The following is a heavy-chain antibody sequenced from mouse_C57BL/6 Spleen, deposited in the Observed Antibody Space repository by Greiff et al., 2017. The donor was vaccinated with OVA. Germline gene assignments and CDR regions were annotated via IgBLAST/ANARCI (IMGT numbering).Heavy chain of an antibody. D-gene: IGHD2-14*01. CDR2: IYPGDGDT. V-gene: IGHV1-82*01. CDR3: ARVIGGYYCDY. Sequence: QVHVKQSGPELVKPGASVQISCKASGYAFSSSWMNWVKQRPGKGLEWIGRIYPGDGDTNYNGKFKGKATLTADKSSSTAYMHLSSLTSEDSAVYFCARVIGGYYCDYWGQGTTLTVSS. CDR1: GYAFSSSW. J-gene: IGHJ2*01.